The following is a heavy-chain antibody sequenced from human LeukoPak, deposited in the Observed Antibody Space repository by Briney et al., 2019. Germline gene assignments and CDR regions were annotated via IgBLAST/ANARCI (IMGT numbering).Heavy chain of an antibody. CDR2: INNDGSSA. Sequence: GGSLRLSCAASGFTFDDYAMHWVRQVPGKGLVWVSRINNDGSSASYVDSVKGRFTISRDNAKNTLFLQMNSLRAEDTAVYYRARRGTGHGMDVWGQGTTVIVSS. CDR1: GFTFDDYA. D-gene: IGHD1-1*01. CDR3: ARRGTGHGMDV. V-gene: IGHV3-74*01. J-gene: IGHJ6*02.